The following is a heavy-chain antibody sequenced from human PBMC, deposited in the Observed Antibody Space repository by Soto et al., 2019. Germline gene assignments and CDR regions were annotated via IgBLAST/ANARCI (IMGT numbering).Heavy chain of an antibody. CDR2: ISGSGGST. V-gene: IGHV3-23*01. Sequence: EVQLLESGGGLVQPGGSLRLSCAASGFTFSSYAMSWVRQAPGKGLEWVSAISGSGGSTYYADSVQGRFTISRDNSKSTLYLQMNSLRAEDTAVYYCAKTLYYYDTGGYQWGQGTLVTVSS. J-gene: IGHJ4*02. D-gene: IGHD3-22*01. CDR1: GFTFSSYA. CDR3: AKTLYYYDTGGYQ.